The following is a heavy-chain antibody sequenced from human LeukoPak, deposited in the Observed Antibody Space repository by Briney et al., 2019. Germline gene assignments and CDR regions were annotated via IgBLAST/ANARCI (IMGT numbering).Heavy chain of an antibody. CDR2: ISSSSSYI. CDR3: ARAAGQLDDY. D-gene: IGHD6-13*01. V-gene: IGHV3-21*01. CDR1: GYTFSSYS. J-gene: IGHJ4*02. Sequence: GGSLRLSCAASGYTFSSYSMNWVRQAPGKGLEWVSSISSSSSYIYYADSVKGRFTISRDNAKNSLYLQMNSLRAEDTAVYYCARAAGQLDDYWGQGTLVTVSS.